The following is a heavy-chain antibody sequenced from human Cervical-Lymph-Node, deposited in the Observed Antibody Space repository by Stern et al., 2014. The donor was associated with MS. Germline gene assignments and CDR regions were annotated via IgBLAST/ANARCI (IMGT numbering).Heavy chain of an antibody. CDR1: RYTFTAYA. CDR3: AREKRGATGTLFDY. D-gene: IGHD1-1*01. Sequence: QVQLVQSGAEVKKPGASVKVSCKASRYTFTAYAIHWVRQAPGQRLELMGWINAANGDTKYSQKYQDRITIPRDTSAGTAYLEVRSLRSEDTAVYYCAREKRGATGTLFDYWGQGTLVTVTS. CDR2: INAANGDT. V-gene: IGHV1-3*01. J-gene: IGHJ4*02.